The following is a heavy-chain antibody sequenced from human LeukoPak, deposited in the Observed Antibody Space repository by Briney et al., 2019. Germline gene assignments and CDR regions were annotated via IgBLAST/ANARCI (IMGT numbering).Heavy chain of an antibody. CDR1: GFTFSSYA. D-gene: IGHD2-2*01. CDR2: ISSSSSTI. V-gene: IGHV3-48*01. CDR3: ARDRRGYCSSTSCYGHY. Sequence: GGSLRLSCAASGFTFSSYAMSWVRQAPGKGLEWVSYISSSSSTIYYADSVKGRFTISRDNAKNSLYLQMNSLRAEDTAVYYCARDRRGYCSSTSCYGHYWGQGTLVTVSS. J-gene: IGHJ4*02.